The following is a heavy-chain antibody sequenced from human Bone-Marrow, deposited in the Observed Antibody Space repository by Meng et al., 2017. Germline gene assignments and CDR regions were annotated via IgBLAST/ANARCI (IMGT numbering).Heavy chain of an antibody. CDR1: GFTVSSNY. CDR3: ARDLDSLWSGYGMDV. V-gene: IGHV3-21*01. D-gene: IGHD2-2*03. CDR2: ISSSSSYI. Sequence: GESLKISCAASGFTVSSNYMNWVRQAPGKGLEWVSSISSSSSYIYYADSVKGRFTISRDNAKNSLYLQMNSLRAEDTAVYYCARDLDSLWSGYGMDVWGQGTTVTVSS. J-gene: IGHJ6*02.